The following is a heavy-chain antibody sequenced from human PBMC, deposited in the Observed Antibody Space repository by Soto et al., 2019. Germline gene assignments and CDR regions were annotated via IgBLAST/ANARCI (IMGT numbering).Heavy chain of an antibody. CDR1: RHTFSTYD. CDR2: NSTYNRHT. CDR3: PRVAFSPPAVKWLDP. Sequence: GAPVKVSSKASRHTFSTYDITWVRQAPGQGLKWMGRNSTYNRHTNYAQKFQDRVTMTTDTSTSTAYMELRLLTLDDAAVDYSPRVAFSPPAVKWLDPWGQGNRVTV. V-gene: IGHV1-18*01. D-gene: IGHD3-10*01. J-gene: IGHJ5*02.